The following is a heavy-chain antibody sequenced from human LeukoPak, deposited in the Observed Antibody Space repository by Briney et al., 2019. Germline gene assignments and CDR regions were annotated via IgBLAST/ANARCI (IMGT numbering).Heavy chain of an antibody. J-gene: IGHJ4*02. D-gene: IGHD1-1*01. CDR3: ARHSGGWNGFDY. CDR1: GFTFSSYT. V-gene: IGHV3-48*04. CDR2: ISTSSSSSGI. Sequence: PGGSLRLSCAASGFTFSSYTVNWVRQAPGKGLEWVSFISTSSSSSGIYYADSVKGRFAISRDNAKNTLYLQMNSLRAEDTAVYYCARHSGGWNGFDYWGQGTLVTVSS.